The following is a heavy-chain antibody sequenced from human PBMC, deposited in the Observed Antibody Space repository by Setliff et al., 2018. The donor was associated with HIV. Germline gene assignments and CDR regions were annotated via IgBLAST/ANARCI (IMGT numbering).Heavy chain of an antibody. V-gene: IGHV4-59*06. CDR3: ARGRGSSSSWPIDY. J-gene: IGHJ4*02. D-gene: IGHD6-13*01. Sequence: PSETLSLTCTVSGGSFSDYYRSWIRQPPGKGLEWIGYIYNTGSTYHSPSLESRVTISIDTSKNQFSLKLSSVTAADTAVYFCARGRGSSSSWPIDYWGQGTLVTVSS. CDR2: IYNTGST. CDR1: GGSFSDYY.